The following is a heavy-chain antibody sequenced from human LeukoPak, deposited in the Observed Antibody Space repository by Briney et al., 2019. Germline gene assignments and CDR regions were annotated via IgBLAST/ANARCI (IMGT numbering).Heavy chain of an antibody. Sequence: PSETLSLTCTVSGDSISSVSYYWGWIRQPPGKGLEWIGSIYYSGSTYYNPSLKSRVTISVDTSKNQFSLKLSSVTAADTAVYYCANLRRYDSSGYYSDYWGQGTLVTVSP. D-gene: IGHD3-22*01. CDR2: IYYSGST. V-gene: IGHV4-39*07. CDR3: ANLRRYDSSGYYSDY. J-gene: IGHJ4*02. CDR1: GDSISSVSYY.